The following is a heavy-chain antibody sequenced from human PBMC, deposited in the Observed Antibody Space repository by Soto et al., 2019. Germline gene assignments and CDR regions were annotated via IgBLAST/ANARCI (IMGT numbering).Heavy chain of an antibody. V-gene: IGHV1-58*01. J-gene: IGHJ3*02. CDR3: AALRPYYYDSSGYYFNAFDI. Sequence: ASVKVSCKASGFTFTSSAVQWVRQARGQRLEWIGWIVVGSGNTNYARKFQERVTITRDMSTSTAYMELSSLRSEDTAVYYCAALRPYYYDSSGYYFNAFDIWGQGTMVTVSS. CDR2: IVVGSGNT. D-gene: IGHD3-22*01. CDR1: GFTFTSSA.